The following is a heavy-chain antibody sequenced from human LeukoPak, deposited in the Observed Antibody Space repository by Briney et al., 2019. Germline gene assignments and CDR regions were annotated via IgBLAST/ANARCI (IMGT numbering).Heavy chain of an antibody. CDR1: GGSISSYY. CDR3: AGARGSGSYFVWFDP. V-gene: IGHV4-4*07. CDR2: IYTSGST. D-gene: IGHD3-10*01. J-gene: IGHJ5*02. Sequence: SETLSLTCTVSGGSISSYYWSWIRQPAGKGLEWIGRIYTSGSTNYNPSLKSRVTMSVDTSKNQFSLKLSSVTAADTAVYYCAGARGSGSYFVWFDPWGQGTLVTVSS.